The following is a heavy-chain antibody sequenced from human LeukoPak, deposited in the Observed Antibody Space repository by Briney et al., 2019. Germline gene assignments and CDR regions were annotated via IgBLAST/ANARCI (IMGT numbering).Heavy chain of an antibody. CDR3: ASKADYYDSSGYES. CDR1: GGSLSSYY. V-gene: IGHV4-59*01. D-gene: IGHD3-22*01. J-gene: IGHJ5*02. Sequence: SETLSLTCTVSGGSLSSYYWSWIRQPPGKGLEWIGYIYYSGSTNYNPSLKSRVTISVDTSKNQFSLKLSSVTAADTAVYYCASKADYYDSSGYESWGQGTLVPVSS. CDR2: IYYSGST.